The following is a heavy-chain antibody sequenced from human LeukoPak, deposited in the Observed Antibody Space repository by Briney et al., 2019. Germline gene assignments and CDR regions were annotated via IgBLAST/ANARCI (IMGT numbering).Heavy chain of an antibody. Sequence: GGSLRLSCAASGFTFSDYYMSWIRQAPGKGLEWVSYISSSGSTIYYADSVKGPFTISRDNAKNSLYLQMNSLRADDTAVYYCARAPRDEASDVTIFGVASNWFDPWGQGTLVTVSS. CDR1: GFTFSDYY. J-gene: IGHJ5*02. CDR2: ISSSGSTI. CDR3: ARAPRDEASDVTIFGVASNWFDP. V-gene: IGHV3-11*04. D-gene: IGHD3-3*01.